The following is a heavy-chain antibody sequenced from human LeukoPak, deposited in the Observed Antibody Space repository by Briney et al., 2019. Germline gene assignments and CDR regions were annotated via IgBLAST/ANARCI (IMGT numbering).Heavy chain of an antibody. CDR1: GFTFSSYW. Sequence: PGGSLRLSCAASGFTFSSYWMHWVRQAPGKGLVWVSRINSDGSSTSYADSVKGRFTISRDSAKNTLSLQMNSLRAEDTAVYYCVRDGYSYGFMLAFDIWRLGTRVTVSS. V-gene: IGHV3-74*01. CDR3: VRDGYSYGFMLAFDI. J-gene: IGHJ3*02. D-gene: IGHD5-18*01. CDR2: INSDGSST.